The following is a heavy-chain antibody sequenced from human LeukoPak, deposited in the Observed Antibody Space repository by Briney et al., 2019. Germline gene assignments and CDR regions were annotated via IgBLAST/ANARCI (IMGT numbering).Heavy chain of an antibody. Sequence: PSQTLSLTCTVSGGSISSGSYYWRWIRQPAGKGLEWIGRIYTSGSTNYNPSLKSRVTISVDTSKNQFSLKLSSVTAADTAVYYCARVTYYDFWSGPYYYYYMDVWGKGTTVTVSS. CDR1: GGSISSGSYY. J-gene: IGHJ6*03. V-gene: IGHV4-61*02. CDR2: IYTSGST. CDR3: ARVTYYDFWSGPYYYYYMDV. D-gene: IGHD3-3*01.